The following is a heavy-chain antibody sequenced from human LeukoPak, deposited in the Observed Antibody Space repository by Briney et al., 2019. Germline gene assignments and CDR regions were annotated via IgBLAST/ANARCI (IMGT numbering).Heavy chain of an antibody. J-gene: IGHJ6*03. D-gene: IGHD3-10*01. CDR2: IYTSGST. V-gene: IGHV4-4*07. Sequence: SETLSLTCTVSGASISSYYWSWIRQPAGKGLEWIGRIYTSGSTNYNPSLKSRVTMSVDTSKNQFSLKLSSVTAADTAVYYCARDHYGSGSYPKYYYMDVWGKGTTVTISS. CDR3: ARDHYGSGSYPKYYYMDV. CDR1: GASISSYY.